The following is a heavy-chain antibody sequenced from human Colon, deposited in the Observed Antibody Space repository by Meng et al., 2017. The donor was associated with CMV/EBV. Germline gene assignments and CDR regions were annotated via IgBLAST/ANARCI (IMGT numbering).Heavy chain of an antibody. D-gene: IGHD6-13*01. Sequence: ASVKVSCKASGYTFTGYYMHWVRQAPGQGLEWMGWINPNSGGTNYAQKFQGRVTMTRDTSISTAYMELSRLRSDDTAVYYCARLAPDSSSWFDAFDIWGQGTMVTVSS. J-gene: IGHJ3*02. CDR2: INPNSGGT. CDR1: GYTFTGYY. CDR3: ARLAPDSSSWFDAFDI. V-gene: IGHV1-2*02.